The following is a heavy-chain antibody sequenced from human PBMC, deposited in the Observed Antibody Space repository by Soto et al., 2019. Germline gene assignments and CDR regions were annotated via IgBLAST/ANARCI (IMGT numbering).Heavy chain of an antibody. Sequence: ASVKVSCKASGGTFSSYAISWVRQAPGQGLEWMGGIIPIFGTANYAQKFQGRVTITADESTSTAYMELSSLRSEDTAVYYCARPTVTRPYYYYYYGMDVWGQGTTVTVSS. CDR2: IIPIFGTA. J-gene: IGHJ6*02. V-gene: IGHV1-69*13. CDR1: GGTFSSYA. CDR3: ARPTVTRPYYYYYYGMDV. D-gene: IGHD4-17*01.